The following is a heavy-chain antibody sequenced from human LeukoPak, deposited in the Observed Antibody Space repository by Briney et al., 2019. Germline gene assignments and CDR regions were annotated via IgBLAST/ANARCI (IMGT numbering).Heavy chain of an antibody. V-gene: IGHV4-34*01. J-gene: IGHJ6*03. CDR1: GGSFSGYY. CDR3: ARHSGFSGSYYGNYYYYYYMDV. Sequence: SETLSLTCAVYGGSFSGYYWSWIRQPPGKGLVWIGEINHSGSTNYNPSLKSRVTISVDTSKNQFSLKLSSVTAADTAVYYCARHSGFSGSYYGNYYYYYYMDVWGKGTTVTVSS. D-gene: IGHD1-26*01. CDR2: INHSGST.